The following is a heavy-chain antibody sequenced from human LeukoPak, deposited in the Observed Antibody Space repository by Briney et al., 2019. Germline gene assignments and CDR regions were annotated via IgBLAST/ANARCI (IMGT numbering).Heavy chain of an antibody. CDR1: GFTFSSYS. J-gene: IGHJ4*01. CDR2: ISSSSSYI. V-gene: IGHV3-21*01. D-gene: IGHD2-2*01. Sequence: GGSLRLSCAASGFTFSSYSMNWVRQAPGKGLEWVSPISSSSSYIYYADSVKGRFTISRDNAKNSLYLQMNSLRAEDTAVYYCARDHQDIVVVPAASIAHYWGQGTLVTASS. CDR3: ARDHQDIVVVPAASIAHY.